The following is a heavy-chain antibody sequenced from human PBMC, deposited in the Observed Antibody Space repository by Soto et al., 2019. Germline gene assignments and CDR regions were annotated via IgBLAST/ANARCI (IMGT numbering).Heavy chain of an antibody. CDR2: FDPEDGET. CDR3: ATSSYYDSSGYYFDY. Sequence: ASVKVSCKVSGYTLTELSMHWVRQAPGKGLEWMGGFDPEDGETIYAQKFQGRVNMTEDTSTDTAYMELSSLRSEDTAVYYCATSSYYDSSGYYFDYWGQGTLVTVSS. CDR1: GYTLTELS. D-gene: IGHD3-22*01. J-gene: IGHJ4*02. V-gene: IGHV1-24*01.